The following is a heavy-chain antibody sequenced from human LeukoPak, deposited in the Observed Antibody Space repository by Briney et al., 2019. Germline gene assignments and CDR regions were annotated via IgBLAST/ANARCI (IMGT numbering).Heavy chain of an antibody. CDR3: ARGITIFGVVTSVYYYGMDV. CDR2: ISSSGSTI. CDR1: GFTFSDYY. D-gene: IGHD3-3*01. J-gene: IGHJ6*02. Sequence: GGSLRLSCAASGFTFSDYYMSWIRQAPGKGLEWVSYISSSGSTIYYADSVKGRFTISGDNAKNSLYLQMNSLRAEDTAVYYCARGITIFGVVTSVYYYGMDVWGQGTTVTVSS. V-gene: IGHV3-11*01.